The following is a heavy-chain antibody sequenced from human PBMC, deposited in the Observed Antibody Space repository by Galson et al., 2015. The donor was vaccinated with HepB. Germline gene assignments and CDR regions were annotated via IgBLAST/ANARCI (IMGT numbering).Heavy chain of an antibody. Sequence: SLRLSCAASGFTFSSYRMNWVRQAPGKGLEWVSSISRSSSYIYYADSVKGRFTISRDNAKNSLYLQMNSLRAEDTAVYYCARDGEGGIPFDYWGQGTLVTVSS. V-gene: IGHV3-21*01. CDR1: GFTFSSYR. D-gene: IGHD3-16*01. CDR2: ISRSSSYI. J-gene: IGHJ4*02. CDR3: ARDGEGGIPFDY.